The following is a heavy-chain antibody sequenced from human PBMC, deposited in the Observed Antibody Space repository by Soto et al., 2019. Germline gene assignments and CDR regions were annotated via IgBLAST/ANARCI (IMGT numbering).Heavy chain of an antibody. V-gene: IGHV4-31*03. Sequence: QVQLQESGPGLVKPSQTLSLTCTVSGGSISSGGYYWSWIRQHPGKGLEWIGYIFYSGTTYNNPCRKSRCTISVDTSTNPFSPKLSSVTAADTAVYYCATSVDPWGQGTLVTVSS. CDR1: GGSISSGGYY. CDR2: IFYSGTT. J-gene: IGHJ5*02. CDR3: ATSVDP.